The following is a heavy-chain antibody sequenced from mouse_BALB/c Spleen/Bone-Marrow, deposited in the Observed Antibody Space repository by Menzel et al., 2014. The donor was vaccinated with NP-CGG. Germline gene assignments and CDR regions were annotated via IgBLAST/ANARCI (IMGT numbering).Heavy chain of an antibody. D-gene: IGHD2-1*01. Sequence: EVKLMESGGGLVQPGGSLGLSCATSGFTFTDYYMSWVRQPPGKALEWLVFIRNKANGYTTEYSASVKGRFTISRDNSQSILYLQMNTLRAEDSATYYCARDYGNYVRFAYWGQGTLVTVSA. CDR1: GFTFTDYY. J-gene: IGHJ3*01. V-gene: IGHV7-3*02. CDR3: ARDYGNYVRFAY. CDR2: IRNKANGYTT.